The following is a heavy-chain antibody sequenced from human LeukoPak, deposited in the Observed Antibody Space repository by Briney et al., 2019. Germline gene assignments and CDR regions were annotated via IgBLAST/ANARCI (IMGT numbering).Heavy chain of an antibody. Sequence: ASVKVSCKASGYTFTSYGVSWVRQAPGQGLEWMGWISPYNGDTNYVQKLQGRVTMTTDTSTSTAYMELRSLRSDERAVYYCARAGDFDSYYMDVWGKGTTVTISS. CDR1: GYTFTSYG. CDR3: ARAGDFDSYYMDV. V-gene: IGHV1-18*01. J-gene: IGHJ6*03. D-gene: IGHD3-16*01. CDR2: ISPYNGDT.